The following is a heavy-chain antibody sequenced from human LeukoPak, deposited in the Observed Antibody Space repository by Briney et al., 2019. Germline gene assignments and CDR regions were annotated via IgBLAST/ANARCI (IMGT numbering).Heavy chain of an antibody. Sequence: ASVKVSCKASGYTFTAYYLHWVRQAPGQGRERMGRINPNSGDTTYAQKFQGRVTMTRDTSISTAYMELKSLRSDDTAVYYCARYDGSGWPGGATAFDYWGQGTLVTVSS. CDR2: INPNSGDT. J-gene: IGHJ4*02. D-gene: IGHD6-19*01. CDR1: GYTFTAYY. V-gene: IGHV1-2*06. CDR3: ARYDGSGWPGGATAFDY.